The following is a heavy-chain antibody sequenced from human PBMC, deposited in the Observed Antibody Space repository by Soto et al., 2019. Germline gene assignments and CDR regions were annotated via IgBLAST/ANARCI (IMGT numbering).Heavy chain of an antibody. V-gene: IGHV4-39*01. Sequence: QLQLQESGPGLVKPSETLSLTCTVSGDSMTSSSYYWGWIRQPPGKGLEWLGSIYYSERTSYNSGSTYYSPSLKSRVTISGDTSKSQFSLKLSSVTAADTAVYYCARHTRNQFDPWGQGTLVTVSS. J-gene: IGHJ5*02. CDR2: IYYSERTSYNSGST. CDR3: ARHTRNQFDP. CDR1: GDSMTSSSYY.